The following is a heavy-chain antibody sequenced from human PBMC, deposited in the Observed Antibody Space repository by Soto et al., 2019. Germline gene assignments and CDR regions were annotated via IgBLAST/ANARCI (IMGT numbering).Heavy chain of an antibody. CDR2: IIPIFGTA. D-gene: IGHD3-3*01. CDR1: GGTFSSYA. J-gene: IGHJ6*02. V-gene: IGHV1-69*01. CDR3: ASALDPVRDFWSGYYYYYGMDV. Sequence: PGGSLRLSCAASGGTFSSYAISWVRQAPGQGLEWMGGIIPIFGTANYAQKFQGRVTITADESTSTAYMELSSLRSEDTAVYYCASALDPVRDFWSGYYYYYGMDVWGQGTTVTVSS.